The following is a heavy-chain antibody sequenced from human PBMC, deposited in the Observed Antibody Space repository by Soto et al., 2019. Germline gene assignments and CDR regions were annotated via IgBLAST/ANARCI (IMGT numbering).Heavy chain of an antibody. CDR1: GYSFSNYW. J-gene: IGHJ4*02. CDR3: ARLPNLYSPYFDY. D-gene: IGHD1-26*01. Sequence: LGESLKISCQGSGYSFSNYWIGWVRQMPGKGLEWMGILFPGDSDTKYSPSFQGQVTISVDKSITTAYLLFTSLKASDTAIYFCARLPNLYSPYFDYWGQGTLVTVSS. CDR2: LFPGDSDT. V-gene: IGHV5-51*01.